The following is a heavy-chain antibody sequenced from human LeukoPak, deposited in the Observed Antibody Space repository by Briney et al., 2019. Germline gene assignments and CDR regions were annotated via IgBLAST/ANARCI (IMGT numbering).Heavy chain of an antibody. J-gene: IGHJ5*02. CDR1: GGTFSSYA. Sequence: ASVKVSCKAFGGTFSSYAISWVRQAPGQGLEWMGGIIPIFGTANYAQKFQGRVTITTDESTSTAYMELSSLRSEDTAVYYCARGGDTAMTYNWFDPWGQGTLVTVSS. D-gene: IGHD5-18*01. V-gene: IGHV1-69*05. CDR2: IIPIFGTA. CDR3: ARGGDTAMTYNWFDP.